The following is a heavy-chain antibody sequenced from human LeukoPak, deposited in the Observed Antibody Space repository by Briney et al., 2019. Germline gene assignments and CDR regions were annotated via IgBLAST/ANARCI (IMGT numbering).Heavy chain of an antibody. V-gene: IGHV3-23*01. J-gene: IGHJ4*02. CDR1: GFTFSSYA. CDR2: ISGSGDST. CDR3: AKTRPLDSSSWSHGDY. D-gene: IGHD6-13*01. Sequence: GGSLRLSCAASGFTFSSYAMSWVRQAPGKGLEWVSAISGSGDSTYYGDSVKGRFTISRDNSKNTLYLQMNGLRAEDTAVYYCAKTRPLDSSSWSHGDYWGQGTLVTVSS.